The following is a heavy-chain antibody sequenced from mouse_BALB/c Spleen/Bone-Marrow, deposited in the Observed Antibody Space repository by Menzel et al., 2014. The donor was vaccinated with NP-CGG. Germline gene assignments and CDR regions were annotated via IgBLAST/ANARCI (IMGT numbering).Heavy chain of an antibody. Sequence: EVKLVESGGGLVKPGGSLKLSCAASRFTFSNYATSWVRQTPEKRLEWVATISSGGSYTYYPDSVKGRFTISRDNAQNTLYLQMSSLRSEDTAMYFCARQENWALDYWGQGTTLTASS. CDR3: ARQENWALDY. D-gene: IGHD4-1*01. CDR2: ISSGGSYT. V-gene: IGHV5-9-3*01. J-gene: IGHJ2*01. CDR1: RFTFSNYA.